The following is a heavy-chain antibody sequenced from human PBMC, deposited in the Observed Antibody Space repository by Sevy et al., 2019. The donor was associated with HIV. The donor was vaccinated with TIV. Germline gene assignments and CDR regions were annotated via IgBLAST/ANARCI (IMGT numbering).Heavy chain of an antibody. CDR1: GFTFSSYA. J-gene: IGHJ4*02. Sequence: GGSLRLSCAASGFTFSSYAMSWVRQAPGKGLEWVSAISGSGGSTYYADSVKGRFTISRDNSKNTLYLQMNSLRAEDTAVYYCAKVFGYYYDSSGDIDYWGQGTLLTVSS. CDR3: AKVFGYYYDSSGDIDY. V-gene: IGHV3-23*01. CDR2: ISGSGGST. D-gene: IGHD3-22*01.